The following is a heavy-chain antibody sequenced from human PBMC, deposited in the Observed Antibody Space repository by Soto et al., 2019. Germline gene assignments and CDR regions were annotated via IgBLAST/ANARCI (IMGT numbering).Heavy chain of an antibody. V-gene: IGHV3-13*01. J-gene: IGHJ6*02. Sequence: GSLRLSCAASGFTFSSYDMHWVRQATGKGLEWVSAIGTAGDTYYPGSVKGRFTISRENAKNSLYLQMNSLRAGDTAVYYCARDLGVGATNGMDVWGQGTTVTVSS. D-gene: IGHD1-26*01. CDR3: ARDLGVGATNGMDV. CDR1: GFTFSSYD. CDR2: IGTAGDT.